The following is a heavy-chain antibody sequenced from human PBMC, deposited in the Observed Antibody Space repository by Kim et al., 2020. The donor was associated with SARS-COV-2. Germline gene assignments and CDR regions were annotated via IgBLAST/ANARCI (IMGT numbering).Heavy chain of an antibody. D-gene: IGHD3-10*01. J-gene: IGHJ6*02. CDR1: GGSISSYY. CDR3: ARDRRFGELLFFGMDV. Sequence: SETLSLTCTVSGGSISSYYWSWIRQPPGKGLEWIGYIYYSGSTNYNPSLKSRVTISVDTSKNQFSLKLSSVTAADTAVYYCARDRRFGELLFFGMDVWGQGTTVTVSS. CDR2: IYYSGST. V-gene: IGHV4-59*13.